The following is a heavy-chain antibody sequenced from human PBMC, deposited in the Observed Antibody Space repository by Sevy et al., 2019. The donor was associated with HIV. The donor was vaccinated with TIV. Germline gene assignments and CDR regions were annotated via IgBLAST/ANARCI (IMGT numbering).Heavy chain of an antibody. Sequence: ASVKVSCKASGYTFTSYDINWVRQATGQGLEWMGWMNPNSGNTGYAQKFQGRVTMTRNTSISTAYMELSSLRSEDTAVYYCARPTPYYDFWSGYYQDYYGMDVWGRGTTVTVSS. D-gene: IGHD3-3*01. V-gene: IGHV1-8*01. CDR2: MNPNSGNT. CDR3: ARPTPYYDFWSGYYQDYYGMDV. J-gene: IGHJ6*02. CDR1: GYTFTSYD.